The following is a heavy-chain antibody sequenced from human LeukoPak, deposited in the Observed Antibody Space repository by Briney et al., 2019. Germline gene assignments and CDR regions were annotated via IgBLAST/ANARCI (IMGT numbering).Heavy chain of an antibody. CDR3: ARAPGIAAAGTENAFDI. CDR2: IIPILGIA. Sequence: ASVKVSCKASSDTFSRYAITWVRQAPGQGLEWMGRIIPILGIANYAQKFQGRVTITADKSTSTAYMELSSLRSEDTAVYYCARAPGIAAAGTENAFDIWGQGTMVTVSS. J-gene: IGHJ3*02. V-gene: IGHV1-69*04. D-gene: IGHD6-13*01. CDR1: SDTFSRYA.